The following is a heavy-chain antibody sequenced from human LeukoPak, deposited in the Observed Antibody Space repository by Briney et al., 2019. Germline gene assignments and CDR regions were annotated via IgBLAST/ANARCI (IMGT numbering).Heavy chain of an antibody. D-gene: IGHD4-11*01. Sequence: PSETLSLTCTVSGGSISSFYWSWFYWSWIRQPPGKGLEWIGSIYHSGSTYYNPSLKSRVTISVDTSKNQFSLKLSSVTAADTAVYYCARMIGTTTVTTGTVDYWGQGTLVTVSS. V-gene: IGHV4-39*07. CDR1: GGSISSFYWSWFY. J-gene: IGHJ4*02. CDR3: ARMIGTTTVTTGTVDY. CDR2: IYHSGST.